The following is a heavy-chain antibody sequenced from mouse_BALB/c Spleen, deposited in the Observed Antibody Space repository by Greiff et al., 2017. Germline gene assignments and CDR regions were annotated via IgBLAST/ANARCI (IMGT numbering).Heavy chain of an antibody. CDR3: TRGTVVAHFDY. D-gene: IGHD1-1*01. CDR1: GYTFTSYY. CDR2: INPSNGGT. J-gene: IGHJ2*01. Sequence: QVQLQQSGAELVKPGASVKLSCKASGYTFTSYYMYWVKQRPGQGLEWIGEINPSNGGTNFNEKFKSKATLTVDKSSSTAYMQLSSLTSEDSAVYYCTRGTVVAHFDYWGQGTTLTVSS. V-gene: IGHV1S81*02.